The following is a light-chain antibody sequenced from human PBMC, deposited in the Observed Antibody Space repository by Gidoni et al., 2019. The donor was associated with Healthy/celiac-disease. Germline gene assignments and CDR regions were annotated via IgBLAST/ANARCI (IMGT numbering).Light chain of an antibody. V-gene: IGKV3-11*01. CDR1: QSVSSY. CDR3: QQRSNWPPLT. Sequence: IVLTQSPATLSLSPGERATLSCRASQSVSSYLAWSQQKPGQAPRLLSYDASNRATGIPARCSGSGSGTDFTLTISSLEPEDFAVYYCQQRSNWPPLTFGGGTKVEIK. CDR2: DAS. J-gene: IGKJ4*01.